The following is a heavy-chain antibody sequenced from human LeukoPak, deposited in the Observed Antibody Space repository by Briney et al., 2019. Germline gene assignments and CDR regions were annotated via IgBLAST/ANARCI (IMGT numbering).Heavy chain of an antibody. D-gene: IGHD1-26*01. V-gene: IGHV4-59*08. CDR3: ARRGSYSGDAFDI. J-gene: IGHJ3*02. CDR2: IYYSGST. Sequence: SETLSLTCTVSGGSFSGYYWSWIRQPPGRGLDWIGYIYYSGSTNYNPSLKSRVTISLDTSKNQFSLKLSSVTAADTAVYYCARRGSYSGDAFDIWGRGTTVTVSS. CDR1: GGSFSGYY.